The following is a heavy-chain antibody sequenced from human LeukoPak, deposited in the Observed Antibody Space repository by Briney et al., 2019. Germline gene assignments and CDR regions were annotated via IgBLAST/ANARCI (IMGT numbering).Heavy chain of an antibody. CDR1: GFTFSSYA. J-gene: IGHJ4*02. CDR3: AKTDSSDYSYFFDY. Sequence: GGSLRLYCAASGFTFSSYAMSWVRQAPGKGLEWVSAISGSGGRTYYADSVKGRFTISRDNSKNTLYLQMNSLRAEDTAVYYCAKTDSSDYSYFFDYWGQGTLVTVSS. V-gene: IGHV3-23*01. D-gene: IGHD3-22*01. CDR2: ISGSGGRT.